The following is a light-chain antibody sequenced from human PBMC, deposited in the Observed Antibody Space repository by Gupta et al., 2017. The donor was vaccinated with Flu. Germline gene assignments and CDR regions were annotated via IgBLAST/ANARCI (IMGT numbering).Light chain of an antibody. V-gene: IGKV1-27*01. CDR3: QKYDSAPPGLT. CDR1: QGISNY. Sequence: DFDMTQSPSSLSPSVGDRVTITCRASQGISNYLAWYQQQPGTVPKPRIYTASALQSGVPTRFSGSGSGTDFTLTISSLQPEDVATYYCQKYDSAPPGLTFGGGTKVEIK. CDR2: TAS. J-gene: IGKJ4*01.